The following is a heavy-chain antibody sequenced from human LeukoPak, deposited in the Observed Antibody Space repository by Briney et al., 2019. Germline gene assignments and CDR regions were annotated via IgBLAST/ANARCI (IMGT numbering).Heavy chain of an antibody. Sequence: SVTVSYKASGYTFPNYYMHWVRQAPGQGREGGGWIDPNSGGTNYTQKFQGSVTMTRDTSISTAYMELSRLRSDDTAVYYCARGVEELWLHGDYWGQGTLVTVSS. D-gene: IGHD5-18*01. CDR2: IDPNSGGT. CDR3: ARGVEELWLHGDY. J-gene: IGHJ4*02. CDR1: GYTFPNYY. V-gene: IGHV1-2*02.